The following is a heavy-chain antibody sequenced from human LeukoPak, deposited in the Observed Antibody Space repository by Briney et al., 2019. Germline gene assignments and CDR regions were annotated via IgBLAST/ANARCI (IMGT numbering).Heavy chain of an antibody. D-gene: IGHD6-19*01. CDR2: ISGSGGST. V-gene: IGHV3-23*01. CDR1: GFTFSSYG. Sequence: PGGSLRLSCAASGFTFSSYGMHWVRQAPGKGLQWVSAISGSGGSTYYGDSVKGRFTISRDNSKNMMCLQMNSLRVEDTAVYYCARDSSGWSKNYWGQGTLVTVSS. CDR3: ARDSSGWSKNY. J-gene: IGHJ4*02.